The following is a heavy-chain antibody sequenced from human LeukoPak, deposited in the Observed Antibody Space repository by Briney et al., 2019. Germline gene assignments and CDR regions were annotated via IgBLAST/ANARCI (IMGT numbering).Heavy chain of an antibody. Sequence: GGSLRLSCAASGFTLSDHFMNWVRQAPGKGLEWVSYISSSGSTIYYADSVKGRFTISRDNAKNSLYLQMNSLRAEDTAVYYCARERGSLDCWGQGTLVTVSS. CDR1: GFTLSDHF. CDR3: ARERGSLDC. V-gene: IGHV3-11*04. CDR2: ISSSGSTI. J-gene: IGHJ4*02. D-gene: IGHD3-16*01.